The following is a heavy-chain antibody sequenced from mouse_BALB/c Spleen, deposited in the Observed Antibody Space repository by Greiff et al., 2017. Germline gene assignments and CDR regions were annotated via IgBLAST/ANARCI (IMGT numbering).Heavy chain of an antibody. CDR3: ARVREYGNFSYYFDY. D-gene: IGHD2-10*02. Sequence: VQLQQSGAELARPGASVKLSCKASGYTFTDYYINWVKQRTGQGLEWIGEIYPGSGNTYYNEKFKGKATLTADKSSSTAYMQLKSLTSEDSAVYYCARVREYGNFSYYFDYWGQGTTLTVSS. CDR1: GYTFTDYY. CDR2: IYPGSGNT. J-gene: IGHJ2*01. V-gene: IGHV1-77*01.